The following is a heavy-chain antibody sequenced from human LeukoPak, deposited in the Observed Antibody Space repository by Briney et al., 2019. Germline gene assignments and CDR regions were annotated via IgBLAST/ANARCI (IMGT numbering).Heavy chain of an antibody. CDR3: ARARGVPSWFDP. Sequence: GGSLRLSCAASGFTFSSYSMNWVRQAPGKGLEWVSSISSSSSHIYYADSVKGRFTISRDNAKNSLYLQMNSLRAEDTAVYYCARARGVPSWFDPWGQGTLVTVSS. J-gene: IGHJ5*02. CDR1: GFTFSSYS. V-gene: IGHV3-21*01. CDR2: ISSSSSHI. D-gene: IGHD3-10*01.